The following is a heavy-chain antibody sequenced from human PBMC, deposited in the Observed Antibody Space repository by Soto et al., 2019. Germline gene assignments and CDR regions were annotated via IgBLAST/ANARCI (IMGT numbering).Heavy chain of an antibody. CDR3: ATNPRSSAWYKWFDP. D-gene: IGHD6-19*01. V-gene: IGHV4-59*01. CDR1: GGSISPYY. Sequence: SETLSLTCTVSGGSISPYYWSWIRQPPGKGLEWIGYIHYSGSTNYNPSLKSRVTISMDTSRDQFSLKLNSVTAADTAVYYCATNPRSSAWYKWFDPWGQGTLVTVSS. J-gene: IGHJ5*02. CDR2: IHYSGST.